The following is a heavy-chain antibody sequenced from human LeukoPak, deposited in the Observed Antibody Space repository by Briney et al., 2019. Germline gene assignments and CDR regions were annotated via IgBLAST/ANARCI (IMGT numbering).Heavy chain of an antibody. V-gene: IGHV3-30-3*01. CDR3: ARAPAMVRPYFDY. J-gene: IGHJ4*02. D-gene: IGHD5-18*01. CDR2: ISYDGSNK. Sequence: GGSLRLSCAASGFTFSSYAMSWVRQAPGKGLEWVAVISYDGSNKYYADSVKGRFTISRDNSKNTLYLQMNSLGAEDTAVYYCARAPAMVRPYFDYWGQGTLVTVSS. CDR1: GFTFSSYA.